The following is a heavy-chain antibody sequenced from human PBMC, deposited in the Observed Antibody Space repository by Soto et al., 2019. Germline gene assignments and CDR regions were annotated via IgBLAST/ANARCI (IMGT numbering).Heavy chain of an antibody. Sequence: QVQLQESGPGLVKPSQTLSLTCTVSGGSISSGGYYWSWIRQHPGKGLEWIGYIYYRGSTYYNPSLMIRITISVDTSKNQFSLKLSSVTAADTAVYYFSRDSSTRPPNYYNGMDVWGQGTTVTGS. J-gene: IGHJ6*02. CDR1: GGSISSGGYY. V-gene: IGHV4-31*03. CDR2: IYYRGST. CDR3: SRDSSTRPPNYYNGMDV. D-gene: IGHD1-1*01.